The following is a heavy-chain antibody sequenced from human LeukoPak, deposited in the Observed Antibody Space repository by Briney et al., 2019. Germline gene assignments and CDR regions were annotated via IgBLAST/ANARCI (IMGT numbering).Heavy chain of an antibody. CDR1: GYTLTELS. V-gene: IGHV1-24*01. J-gene: IGHJ5*02. D-gene: IGHD2-21*02. CDR3: ATVPSYCGGDCYSPGSWFDP. Sequence: ASVKVSCTVSGYTLTELSMHWVRQAPGKGLEWMGGFDPEDGETIYAQKFQGRVTMTEDTSTDTAYMALSSLRSEDTAVYYCATVPSYCGGDCYSPGSWFDPWGQGTLVTVSS. CDR2: FDPEDGET.